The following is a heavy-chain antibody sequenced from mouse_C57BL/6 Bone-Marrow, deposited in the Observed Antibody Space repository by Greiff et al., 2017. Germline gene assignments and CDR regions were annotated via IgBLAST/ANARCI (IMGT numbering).Heavy chain of an antibody. J-gene: IGHJ2*01. CDR2: ISDGGSYT. V-gene: IGHV5-4*03. CDR3: ARGFFDY. Sequence: EVKLMESGGGLVKPGGSLKLSCAASGFTFSSYAMSWVRQTPEKRLEWVATISDGGSYTYYPDNVQGRFTISRDTAKNNLYLQMSHLKSEDTAMYYCARGFFDYWGQGTTLTVSS. CDR1: GFTFSSYA.